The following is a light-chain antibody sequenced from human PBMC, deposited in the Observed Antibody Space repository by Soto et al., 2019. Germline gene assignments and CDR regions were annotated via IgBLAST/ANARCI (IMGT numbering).Light chain of an antibody. J-gene: IGLJ3*02. CDR3: QFYDRSIRV. CDR2: DHD. V-gene: IGLV6-57*01. CDR1: GGSIDANF. Sequence: NFMLTQPHSVSESPGKTVTISCTRSGGSIDANFVQWYQQRPGSSPTNLIYDHDQRPSGVPERFSGSIDISSNSASLTISGLKTEDEAHYYCQFYDRSIRVFGGGTKLTVL.